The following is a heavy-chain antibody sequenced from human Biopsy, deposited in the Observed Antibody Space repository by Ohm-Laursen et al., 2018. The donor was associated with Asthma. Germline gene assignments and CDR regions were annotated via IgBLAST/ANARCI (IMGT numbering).Heavy chain of an antibody. Sequence: LSLTCAASGFIFSNFAIHWVRQAPGEGLEWVGVISKDASTQDYADSAKGRFTMARDNSKNTLDLQMNSLREEDTAVYYCVRDGTDDAFDIWGQGTVVSVSS. D-gene: IGHD1-1*01. CDR3: VRDGTDDAFDI. CDR2: ISKDASTQ. J-gene: IGHJ3*02. V-gene: IGHV3-30*01. CDR1: GFIFSNFA.